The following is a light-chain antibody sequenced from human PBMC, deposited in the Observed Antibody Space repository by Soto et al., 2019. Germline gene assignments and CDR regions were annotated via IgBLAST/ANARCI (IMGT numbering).Light chain of an antibody. J-gene: IGKJ5*01. CDR3: QQLNTYPT. CDR1: QGISSY. CDR2: AAS. Sequence: IQFTPSPSFLSASVGDRVTITCRASQGISSYLAWYQQKPGKAPKLLIYAASTLQSGVPSRFSGSRSWTEFTRTISGLQPEDFATYYCQQLNTYPTFGQGTRLEIK. V-gene: IGKV1-9*01.